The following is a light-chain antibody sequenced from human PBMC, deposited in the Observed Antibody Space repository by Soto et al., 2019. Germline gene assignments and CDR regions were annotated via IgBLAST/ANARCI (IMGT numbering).Light chain of an antibody. J-gene: IGKJ3*01. Sequence: DIQMTQSPSTLSASVGDRVTITCRASQDITSRLAWYQQKPGKAPRLLIYKASNLESGVQSRFSGSGYGSEFTLTITSLQPDGFASYYCPQYDGVPTFGPGTRVGVK. CDR2: KAS. CDR1: QDITSR. V-gene: IGKV1-5*03. CDR3: PQYDGVPT.